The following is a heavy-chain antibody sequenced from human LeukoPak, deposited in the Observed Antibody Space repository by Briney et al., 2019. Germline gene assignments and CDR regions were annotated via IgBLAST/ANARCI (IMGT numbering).Heavy chain of an antibody. Sequence: ASVKVSCKASGYTFTGNYMHWVRQAPGQGLEWMGWINPNSGGTNYAQKFQGRVTMTRDTSISTAYMELSRLRSDDTAVYYCARDLDFWSGYYGYWGQGTLVTVFS. CDR1: GYTFTGNY. J-gene: IGHJ4*02. D-gene: IGHD3-3*01. CDR2: INPNSGGT. V-gene: IGHV1-2*02. CDR3: ARDLDFWSGYYGY.